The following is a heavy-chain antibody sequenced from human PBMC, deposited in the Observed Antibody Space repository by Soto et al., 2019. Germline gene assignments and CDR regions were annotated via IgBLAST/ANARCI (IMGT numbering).Heavy chain of an antibody. J-gene: IGHJ3*02. CDR2: IYYSGST. CDR1: GGSISSYY. V-gene: IGHV4-59*01. CDR3: ARFLNDSFYI. Sequence: QVQLQASGPGLVKPSETLSLTCTVSGGSISSYYWSWIRQPPGKGLEWIGYIYYSGSTNYNPSLKSLVIISEDTSKIQSSLKLSSVTAANTAVYYCARFLNDSFYICCQGTMVTVSS.